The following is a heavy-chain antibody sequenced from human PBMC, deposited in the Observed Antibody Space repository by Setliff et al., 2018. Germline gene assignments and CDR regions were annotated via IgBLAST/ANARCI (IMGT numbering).Heavy chain of an antibody. CDR3: ARTGAYRYFDY. CDR1: GGSISSGVYY. J-gene: IGHJ4*02. D-gene: IGHD1-1*01. Sequence: NPSETLSLTCTVSGGSISSGVYYWAWIRQPPGKGLEWIGRIYYRGDTYYNASLKSRLTSSVDTSKNQVSLNLRSVTAADTAVYYCARTGAYRYFDYWGQGTQVTVSS. V-gene: IGHV4-39*01. CDR2: IYYRGDT.